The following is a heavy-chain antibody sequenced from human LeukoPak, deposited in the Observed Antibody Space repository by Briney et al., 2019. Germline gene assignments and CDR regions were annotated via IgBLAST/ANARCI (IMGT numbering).Heavy chain of an antibody. J-gene: IGHJ5*02. CDR2: IYYSGST. Sequence: SQTLSLTCTVSGGSISSGDYYWSWIRQPPGKGLEWIGYIYYSGSTYYNPSLKSRVTTSVDTSKNQFSLKLSSVTAADTAVYYCARASWNWWFDPWGQGTLVTVSS. CDR1: GGSISSGDYY. D-gene: IGHD1-7*01. CDR3: ARASWNWWFDP. V-gene: IGHV4-30-4*08.